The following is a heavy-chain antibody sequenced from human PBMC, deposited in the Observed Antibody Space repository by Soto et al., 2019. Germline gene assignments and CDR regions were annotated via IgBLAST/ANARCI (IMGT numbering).Heavy chain of an antibody. CDR2: ISFTGDSR. V-gene: IGHV3-23*01. Sequence: VGSLRLSCAASGFNFNAYVMNWVRQAPGKGLEWVSIISFTGDSRYYADSVKDRFTISRDNSQNTLYLQMNSLRAEDTAVYYCAKKSCRSPGCAYGMDVWGQGTTVTVSS. J-gene: IGHJ6*02. CDR1: GFNFNAYV. D-gene: IGHD2-2*01. CDR3: AKKSCRSPGCAYGMDV.